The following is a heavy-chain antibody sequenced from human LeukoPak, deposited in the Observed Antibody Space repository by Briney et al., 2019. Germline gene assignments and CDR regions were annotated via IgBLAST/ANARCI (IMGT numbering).Heavy chain of an antibody. V-gene: IGHV4-59*01. D-gene: IGHD3-22*01. CDR2: IYYSGST. J-gene: IGHJ3*02. CDR1: GGSISSDY. CDR3: ARRRDYYDSRGYYAFDI. Sequence: PSETLSLTCNVSGGSISSDYWTWTRQPPGKGLEWIGNIYYSGSTNYNPSLKSRVTISVDTSKNQFSLKLNSVTAADTAVYYCARRRDYYDSRGYYAFDIWGHGTMVTVSS.